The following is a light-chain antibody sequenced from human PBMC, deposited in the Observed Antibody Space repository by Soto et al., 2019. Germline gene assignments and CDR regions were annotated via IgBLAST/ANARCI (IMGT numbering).Light chain of an antibody. J-gene: IGKJ1*01. CDR2: KAS. CDR3: QQYNSYWT. V-gene: IGKV1-5*03. Sequence: DIQMTQSPSTLSGSVGDRVTITCRASQTISSWLAWYQQKPGKAPKLLIYKASTLKSGVPSRFSGSESGTEFTLTISSLQPDDFGTYYCQQYNSYWTFGQGTKVDI. CDR1: QTISSW.